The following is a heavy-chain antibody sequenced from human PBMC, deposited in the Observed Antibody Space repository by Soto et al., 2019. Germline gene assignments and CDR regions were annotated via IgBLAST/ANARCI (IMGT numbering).Heavy chain of an antibody. D-gene: IGHD3-22*01. Sequence: EVQLLESGGGLVQPGGSLRLSCAASGFTFSSYAMSWVRQAPGKGLEWVSAISGSGGSTYYADSVKGRFTISRDNSKKTLYLQMNSLRAEDTAVYYCAKDRASYYYDSSGYYLFDYWGQGTLVTVSS. CDR2: ISGSGGST. CDR1: GFTFSSYA. J-gene: IGHJ4*02. CDR3: AKDRASYYYDSSGYYLFDY. V-gene: IGHV3-23*01.